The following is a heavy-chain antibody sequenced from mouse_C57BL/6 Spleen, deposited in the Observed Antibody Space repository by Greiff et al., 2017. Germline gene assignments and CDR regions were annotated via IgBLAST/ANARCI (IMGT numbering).Heavy chain of an antibody. CDR2: IDPSDSYT. J-gene: IGHJ1*03. CDR1: GYTFTSYW. CDR3: ARWGGRWYFDV. Sequence: VQLQQPGAELVMPGASVKLSCKASGYTFTSYWMHWVKQRPGQGLEWIGEIDPSDSYTNYNQKFKGKSTLTVDKSSSTAYMQLSSLTSEDSAVYYCARWGGRWYFDVWGTGTTVTVSS. V-gene: IGHV1-69*01.